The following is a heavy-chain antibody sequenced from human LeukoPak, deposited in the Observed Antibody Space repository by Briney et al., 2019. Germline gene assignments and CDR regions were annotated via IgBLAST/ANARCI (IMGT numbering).Heavy chain of an antibody. CDR1: GGSISSYY. CDR2: IYYSGST. J-gene: IGHJ4*02. D-gene: IGHD2-8*01. CDR3: ARMYAASEGLRDFYFDY. Sequence: PSETLSLTCTVSGGSISSYYWSWIRQPPGKGLEWIGYIYYSGSTNYNPSLKSRVTIPVDTSKNQFSLKLSSVTAADTAVYYCARMYAASEGLRDFYFDYWGQGTLVTVSS. V-gene: IGHV4-59*01.